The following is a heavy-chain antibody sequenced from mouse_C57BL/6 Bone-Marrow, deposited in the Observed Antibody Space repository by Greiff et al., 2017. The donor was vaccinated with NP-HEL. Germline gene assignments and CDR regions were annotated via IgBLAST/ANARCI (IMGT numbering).Heavy chain of an antibody. V-gene: IGHV3-8*01. CDR3: ACGVTTVVFDD. J-gene: IGHJ2*01. D-gene: IGHD1-1*01. CDR2: ISHSGST. CDR1: GYSITSYY. Sequence: EVHLVESGPGLAKPSQTLSLTCSVTGYSITSYYLNWIRKFPGNKLEYMGYISHSGSTYYNPSLKNRISITRDTSKKQYNRQLNSVSTEDSATYDCACGVTTVVFDDWGQGTTLTVSS.